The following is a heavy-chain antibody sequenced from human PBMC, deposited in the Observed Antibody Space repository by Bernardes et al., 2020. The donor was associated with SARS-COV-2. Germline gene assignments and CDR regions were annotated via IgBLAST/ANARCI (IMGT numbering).Heavy chain of an antibody. V-gene: IGHV4-59*08. J-gene: IGHJ4*02. CDR2: IYYTGST. CDR3: ARHPPREWAVLGEFDY. Sequence: SNTLQVTCTFSGASIGRYYWSWIRQPPGKGLEWIEYIYYTGSTNYNPSLKSRVTMSIGTSKTQFSLKLSSVTAADTAVYYCARHPPREWAVLGEFDYWGQGTLVTVSS. D-gene: IGHD1-26*01. CDR1: GASIGRYY.